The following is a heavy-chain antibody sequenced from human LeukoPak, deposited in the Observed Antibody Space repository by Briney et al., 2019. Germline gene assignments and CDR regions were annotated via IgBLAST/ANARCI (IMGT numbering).Heavy chain of an antibody. D-gene: IGHD6-13*01. Sequence: SGGSLRLSCAVSGFTFSDYYMSWIRQAPGKGLEWVSYISSSGNTINYADSVKGRFTISRDNARNSLYLQMNSLRAEDTAVYYCARDAGSYSFNYWGQGTLVTVSS. CDR3: ARDAGSYSFNY. V-gene: IGHV3-11*04. CDR1: GFTFSDYY. CDR2: ISSSGNTI. J-gene: IGHJ4*02.